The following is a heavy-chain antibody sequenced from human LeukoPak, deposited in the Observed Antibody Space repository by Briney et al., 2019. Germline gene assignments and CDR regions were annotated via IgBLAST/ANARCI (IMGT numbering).Heavy chain of an antibody. J-gene: IGHJ4*02. Sequence: PSETLSLTCAVYGGSFSGYYWSWIRQPPGKGLEWIGEINHSGSTNYNPSLKSRVTISVDTSKNQFSLKLSSVTAADTAVYYCAMGWYFDYWGQGTLVTVSS. CDR3: AMGWYFDY. CDR2: INHSGST. CDR1: GGSFSGYY. V-gene: IGHV4-34*01.